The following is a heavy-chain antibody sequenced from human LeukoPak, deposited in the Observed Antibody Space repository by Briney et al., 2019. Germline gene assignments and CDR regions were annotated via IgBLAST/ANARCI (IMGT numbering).Heavy chain of an antibody. D-gene: IGHD3-10*01. J-gene: IGHJ6*02. V-gene: IGHV1-8*01. CDR3: ARGATMVRGAVRGYGMDV. CDR2: MNPNSGNT. Sequence: ASVKVSCKASGYTFTSYDINWVRQATGQGLEWMGWMNPNSGNTGYAQKFQGRVTMTRNTSISTAYMDLSSLRSEDTAVYYCARGATMVRGAVRGYGMDVWGQGTTVTVSS. CDR1: GYTFTSYD.